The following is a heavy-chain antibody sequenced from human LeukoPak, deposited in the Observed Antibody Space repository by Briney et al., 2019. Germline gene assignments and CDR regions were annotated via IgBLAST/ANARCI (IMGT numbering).Heavy chain of an antibody. V-gene: IGHV3-30*18. J-gene: IGHJ4*02. CDR2: ISYDGNDK. D-gene: IGHD6-19*01. CDR3: AKGSERWLVRFVRY. Sequence: GGSLRLSCAASGFTFSNYGMHWVRQAPGKGLEWVAVISYDGNDKYYAGSVKGRFTISRDNSKNTLYLQMNSLRAEDTAVYYCAKGSERWLVRFVRYWGQGTLVTVSS. CDR1: GFTFSNYG.